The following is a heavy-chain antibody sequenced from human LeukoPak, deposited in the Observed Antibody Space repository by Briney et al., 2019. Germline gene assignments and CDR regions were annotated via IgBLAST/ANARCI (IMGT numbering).Heavy chain of an antibody. Sequence: GESLQISCQGSGYSFTSYWIGWVRPMPGKGLEWMGIICPGDSDTRYSPSFQGQVTISADKSISTAYLQWSSLKASDTATYYCARETYSGWTSGMDVWGQGTTVTVSS. J-gene: IGHJ6*02. D-gene: IGHD6-19*01. V-gene: IGHV5-51*01. CDR2: ICPGDSDT. CDR3: ARETYSGWTSGMDV. CDR1: GYSFTSYW.